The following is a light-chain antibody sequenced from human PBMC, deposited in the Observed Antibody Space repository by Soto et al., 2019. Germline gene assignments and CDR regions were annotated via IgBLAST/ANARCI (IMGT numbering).Light chain of an antibody. J-gene: IGKJ1*01. CDR1: QNVGSNY. Sequence: EIVLTQSPGTLSLSPGERATLSCRASQNVGSNYLAWYQQKPGQAPRILLFGASGRATGIPDRFSGSGSGTDFTLTISRLEPKDFVVSYCQQYGSLSWTFGQGTKVEIK. CDR3: QQYGSLSWT. V-gene: IGKV3-20*01. CDR2: GAS.